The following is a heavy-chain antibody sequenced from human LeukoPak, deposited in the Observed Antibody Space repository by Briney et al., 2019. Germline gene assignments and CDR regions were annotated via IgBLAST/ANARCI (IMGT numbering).Heavy chain of an antibody. CDR2: IYYSGST. CDR1: GGSISSSNW. J-gene: IGHJ4*02. CDR3: ARGSCSGGNCYLVY. D-gene: IGHD2-15*01. Sequence: SETLSLTCAVSGGSISSSNWWSWIRQPPGKGLEWIGYIYYSGSTNYNPSLKSRVTISVDTSKNQFSLKLSSVTAADTAVYYCARGSCSGGNCYLVYWGQGTLVTVSS. V-gene: IGHV4-61*01.